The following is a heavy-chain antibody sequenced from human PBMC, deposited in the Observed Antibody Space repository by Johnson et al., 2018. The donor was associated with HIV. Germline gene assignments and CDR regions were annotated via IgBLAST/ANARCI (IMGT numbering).Heavy chain of an antibody. CDR1: GFTFSNYG. V-gene: IGHV3-30*03. CDR3: ARGEQWLVPDSEDAFDI. J-gene: IGHJ3*02. Sequence: VQLVESGGGVVQPGRSLRLSCAASGFTFSNYGMHWVRQAPGKGLEWVAVISFDGSHKYYTDSVKGLSTISRDNYNNTLYLHMNSLRPDDTGVYYCARGEQWLVPDSEDAFDIWGQGTMVTVSS. D-gene: IGHD6-19*01. CDR2: ISFDGSHK.